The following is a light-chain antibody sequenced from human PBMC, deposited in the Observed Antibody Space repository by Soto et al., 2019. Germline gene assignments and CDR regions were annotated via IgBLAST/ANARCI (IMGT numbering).Light chain of an antibody. CDR1: SGHRSYA. V-gene: IGLV4-69*01. J-gene: IGLJ3*02. CDR3: QTWGTGIRV. CDR2: LNSDGSH. Sequence: QPVLTQSPSASASLGASVKLTCTLSSGHRSYAIAWHQQQPEKGPRYLMKLNSDGSHSKGDGIPDRFSGSSSGAERYLTISSRQSEDETDYYCQTWGTGIRVFGGGTKLTVL.